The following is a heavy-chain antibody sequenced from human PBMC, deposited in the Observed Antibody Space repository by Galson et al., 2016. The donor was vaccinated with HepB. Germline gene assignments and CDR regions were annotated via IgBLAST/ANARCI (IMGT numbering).Heavy chain of an antibody. CDR1: GYTFSSYG. J-gene: IGHJ3*02. Sequence: SVKVSCKASGYTFSSYGISWVRQAPGRGLEWMGWSSAYNGNTNYAQKFQGRVTMTTDTSTTTGHMELRSLRSNDTAVYYCARFASNNGFETFDIWGQGTMVAVSS. V-gene: IGHV1-18*01. CDR3: ARFASNNGFETFDI. CDR2: SSAYNGNT. D-gene: IGHD2-8*01.